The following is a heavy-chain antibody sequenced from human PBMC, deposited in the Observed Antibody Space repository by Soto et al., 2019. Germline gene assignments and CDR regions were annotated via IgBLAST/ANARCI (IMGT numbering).Heavy chain of an antibody. CDR1: GGFIISGGYS. V-gene: IGHV4-30-2*03. J-gene: IGHJ4*02. D-gene: IGHD3-10*01. CDR3: ARQYYFDSGSYYNRPFDF. Sequence: SETLCLTCAVSGGFIISGGYSWSWIRQPPGKGLEWIGYIYHSGSTYYNPSLKSRVTISVDTAKNQFSLKLSSVTAADTAVYYCARQYYFDSGSYYNRPFDFWGQGTLVTVSS. CDR2: IYHSGST.